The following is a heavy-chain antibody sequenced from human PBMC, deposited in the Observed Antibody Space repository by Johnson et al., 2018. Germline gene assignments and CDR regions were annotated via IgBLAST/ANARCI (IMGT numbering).Heavy chain of an antibody. CDR1: GFTFSSYG. CDR3: ARATGLYGDLYYYGMDV. Sequence: QVQLVESGGGVVQPGRSLRLSCAASGFTFSSYGMHWVRQAPGKGLEWVAVIWYDGSNKYYADSVKGRFTISRDNSKNTLYLQMNSLRAEETAVYYCARATGLYGDLYYYGMDVWGQGTTVTVSS. V-gene: IGHV3-33*08. D-gene: IGHD4-17*01. J-gene: IGHJ6*02. CDR2: IWYDGSNK.